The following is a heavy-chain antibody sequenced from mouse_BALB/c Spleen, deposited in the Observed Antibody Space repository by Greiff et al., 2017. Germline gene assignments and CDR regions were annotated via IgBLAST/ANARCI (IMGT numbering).Heavy chain of an antibody. CDR1: GFSLTSYG. CDR3: AREKSSYDWYFDV. Sequence: VQVVESGPGLVAPSQSLSITCTVSGFSLTSYGVHWVRQPPGKGLEWLGVIWAGGSTNYNSALMSRLSISKDNSKSQVFLKMNSLQTDDTAMYYCAREKSSYDWYFDVWGAGTTVTVSS. CDR2: IWAGGST. J-gene: IGHJ1*01. V-gene: IGHV2-9*02. D-gene: IGHD1-1*01.